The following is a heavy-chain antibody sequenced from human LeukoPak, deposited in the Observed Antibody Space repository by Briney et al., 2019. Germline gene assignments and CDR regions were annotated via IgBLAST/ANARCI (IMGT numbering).Heavy chain of an antibody. V-gene: IGHV4-39*01. D-gene: IGHD1-26*01. CDR3: ARGQVGATLDF. CDR1: GGSIGSSSYY. J-gene: IGHJ4*02. CDR2: IYYSGST. Sequence: SEALSLTCTVSGGSIGSSSYYWGWIRQPPGKGLEWIGSIYYSGSTSYNPSLKSRVTISEDMSKNQFPLRLRSVTAADTAVYHCARGQVGATLDFWGQGTPVSVSS.